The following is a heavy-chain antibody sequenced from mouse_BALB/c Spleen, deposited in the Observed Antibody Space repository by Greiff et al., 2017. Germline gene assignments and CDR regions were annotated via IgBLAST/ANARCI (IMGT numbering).Heavy chain of an antibody. V-gene: IGHV2-6-4*01. Sequence: VMLVESGPGLVAPSQSLSITCTVSGFSLSRYSVHWVRQPPGKGLEWLGMIWGGGSTDYNSALKSRLSISKDNSKSQVFLKMNSLQTDDTAMYYCARIYGYDEGYAMDYWGQGTSVTVSS. D-gene: IGHD2-2*01. CDR2: IWGGGST. J-gene: IGHJ4*01. CDR1: GFSLSRYS. CDR3: ARIYGYDEGYAMDY.